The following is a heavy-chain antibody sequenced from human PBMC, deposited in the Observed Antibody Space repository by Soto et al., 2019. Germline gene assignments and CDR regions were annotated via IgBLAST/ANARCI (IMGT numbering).Heavy chain of an antibody. Sequence: ASVKVSCKASGGTFSSYRFNSVRQARGQGLEWLGGIVPIYRTADYAQKFQGRVTITADESTRTVYLELSSLKSQDTALYYCARDSGAKLSSSWGQGTLVTVSS. V-gene: IGHV1-69*13. D-gene: IGHD6-13*01. CDR3: ARDSGAKLSSS. CDR1: GGTFSSYR. J-gene: IGHJ4*02. CDR2: IVPIYRTA.